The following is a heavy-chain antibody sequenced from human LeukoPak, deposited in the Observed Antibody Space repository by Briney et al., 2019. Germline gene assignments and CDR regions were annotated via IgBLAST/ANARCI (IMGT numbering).Heavy chain of an antibody. Sequence: ASVKVSCKVPVYTLTELSMHWVRQAPGKGLEWMGGFDPEDAETIYAQNFQDRVTMTEDTSTDTAYMELSSLRSEDTAVYYCATDLKSVVPGAVHNWFDPWGQGTLVTISS. D-gene: IGHD2-2*01. V-gene: IGHV1-24*01. CDR1: VYTLTELS. CDR2: FDPEDAET. CDR3: ATDLKSVVPGAVHNWFDP. J-gene: IGHJ5*02.